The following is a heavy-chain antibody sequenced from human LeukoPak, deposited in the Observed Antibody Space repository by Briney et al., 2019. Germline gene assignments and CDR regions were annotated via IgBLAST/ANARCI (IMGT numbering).Heavy chain of an antibody. Sequence: PGGSLRLSCAASGFTFSSYSMNWVRQAPGKGLEWVSSISSSSSYIYYADSVKGRFTISRDNAKNSLYLQMNSLRAEDMALYYCAKGRRNYYFDYWGQGTLVTVSS. CDR2: ISSSSSYI. D-gene: IGHD1-1*01. V-gene: IGHV3-21*04. J-gene: IGHJ4*02. CDR1: GFTFSSYS. CDR3: AKGRRNYYFDY.